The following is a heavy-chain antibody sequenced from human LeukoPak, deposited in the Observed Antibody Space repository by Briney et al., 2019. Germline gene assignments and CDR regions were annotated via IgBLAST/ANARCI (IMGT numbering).Heavy chain of an antibody. CDR1: GYTFTSYD. J-gene: IGHJ4*02. D-gene: IGHD3-22*01. V-gene: IGHV1-8*01. Sequence: ASVKVSCKASGYTFTSYDINWVRQATGQGLEWMGWMNPNSGNTGYAQKFQGRVTMTRNTSISTAYMELSSLRSEDTAVYYCARDAPYYYDSSGYFDYWGQGTLVTVSS. CDR2: MNPNSGNT. CDR3: ARDAPYYYDSSGYFDY.